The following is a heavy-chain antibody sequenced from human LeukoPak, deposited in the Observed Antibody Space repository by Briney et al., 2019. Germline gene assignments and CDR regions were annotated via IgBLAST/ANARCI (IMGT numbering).Heavy chain of an antibody. D-gene: IGHD1-20*01. CDR1: GYTLTELS. J-gene: IGHJ6*02. Sequence: SVKVSCKVSGYTLTELSMHWVRQAPGQALEWMGWITPFNGNTNYAQKFQDRVTITRDRSMSTAYMELSSLRSEDTAMYYCASSPPYNWNDDYYYGMDVWGQGTTVTVSS. CDR3: ASSPPYNWNDDYYYGMDV. V-gene: IGHV1-45*02. CDR2: ITPFNGNT.